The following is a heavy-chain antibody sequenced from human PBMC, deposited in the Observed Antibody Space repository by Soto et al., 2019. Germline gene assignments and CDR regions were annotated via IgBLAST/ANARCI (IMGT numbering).Heavy chain of an antibody. CDR2: IIPLFGTT. CDR1: GDTFNRDV. V-gene: IGHV1-69*01. CDR3: ASLRGVDV. Sequence: QVQVVQSGAEVKETGSSVKVSCKASGDTFNRDVVSWVRQAPGQGLEWMGGIIPLFGTTNYPQKLQGRVTITADESTNTVYMELRNLRVDDTAVYYCASLRGVDVWGQGTAVTVSS. J-gene: IGHJ6*02.